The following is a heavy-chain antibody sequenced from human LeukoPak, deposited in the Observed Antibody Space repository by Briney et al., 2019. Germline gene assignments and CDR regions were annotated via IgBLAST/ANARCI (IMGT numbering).Heavy chain of an antibody. Sequence: SETLSLTCTVSGGSISSYYWSWIRQPPGKGLEWIGYIYYSGSTNYNPSLKSRVTISVDTSKNQFSLKLSSVTAADTAVYYCARDHIAAAGGYWYFDLWGRGTLVTVSS. V-gene: IGHV4-59*01. J-gene: IGHJ2*01. D-gene: IGHD6-13*01. CDR1: GGSISSYY. CDR3: ARDHIAAAGGYWYFDL. CDR2: IYYSGST.